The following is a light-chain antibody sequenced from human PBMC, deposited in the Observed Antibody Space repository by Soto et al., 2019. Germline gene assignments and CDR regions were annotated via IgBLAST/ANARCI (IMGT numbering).Light chain of an antibody. J-gene: IGKJ4*01. CDR3: QQLYSYPLT. Sequence: DIQLTQSPSFLSASVGDRVTVTCRASQGINSYLAWYQQKLGKAPKLLIYTASTLQSGVPSRFSGSGSGTEFTLTITSLQPEDFAAYYCQQLYSYPLTFGGGTKVEIK. V-gene: IGKV1-9*01. CDR1: QGINSY. CDR2: TAS.